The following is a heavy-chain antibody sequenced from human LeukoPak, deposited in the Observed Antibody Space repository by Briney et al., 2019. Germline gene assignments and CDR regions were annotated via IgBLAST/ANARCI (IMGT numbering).Heavy chain of an antibody. Sequence: GGSLRLSCAASGFTFSSYSMNWVRQAPGKGLEWVSSISSSSSYIYYADSVKGRFTISRDNSKNTLYLQMNSLRAEDTAVYYCARDFAVVAATNFDYWGQGTLVTVSS. J-gene: IGHJ4*02. CDR2: ISSSSSYI. V-gene: IGHV3-21*01. CDR3: ARDFAVVAATNFDY. CDR1: GFTFSSYS. D-gene: IGHD2-15*01.